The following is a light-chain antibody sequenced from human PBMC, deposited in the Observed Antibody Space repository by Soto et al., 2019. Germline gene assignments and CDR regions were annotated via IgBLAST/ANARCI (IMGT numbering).Light chain of an antibody. J-gene: IGLJ3*02. CDR3: QTWGTGINTV. V-gene: IGLV4-69*01. CDR1: SGHSSYA. Sequence: QAVVTQSPSASASLGASVKLTCTLSSGHSSYAIAWHQQQPEKGPRYLMKLNSDGSHSKGDGIPDRFSGSSSGAERYLTISCLQSEDEADYFCQTWGTGINTVFGGGTKLTVL. CDR2: LNSDGSH.